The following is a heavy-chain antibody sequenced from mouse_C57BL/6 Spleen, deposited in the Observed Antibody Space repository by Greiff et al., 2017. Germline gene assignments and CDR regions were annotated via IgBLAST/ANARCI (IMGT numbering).Heavy chain of an antibody. V-gene: IGHV8-12*01. Sequence: QVTLKECGPGILQSSQTLSMTCSFSGFSLSTSGMGVSWIRQPSGKGLEWLAHLYWDGDKRYNPSLKSRLTILKDTSRNHVFLKITSGDTADDATYYCARRAGDYGSSYWYFDVWGTGTTVTVSS. CDR2: LYWDGDK. CDR3: ARRAGDYGSSYWYFDV. CDR1: GFSLSTSGMG. D-gene: IGHD1-1*01. J-gene: IGHJ1*03.